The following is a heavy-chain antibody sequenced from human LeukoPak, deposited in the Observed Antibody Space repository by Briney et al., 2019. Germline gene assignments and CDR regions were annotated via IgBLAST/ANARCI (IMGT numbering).Heavy chain of an antibody. CDR3: SRDGHCTNGVCHYNGMDV. Sequence: ASVTVSCKASGYTFTRYGISWVRQAPGEGREGMGWISAYNGNTNYAQKPQVKVTMTTDASTSTAYLELRSLRSDDTAVYYCSRDGHCTNGVCHYNGMDVWGQGTTVTVSS. J-gene: IGHJ6*02. V-gene: IGHV1-18*01. D-gene: IGHD2-8*01. CDR2: ISAYNGNT. CDR1: GYTFTRYG.